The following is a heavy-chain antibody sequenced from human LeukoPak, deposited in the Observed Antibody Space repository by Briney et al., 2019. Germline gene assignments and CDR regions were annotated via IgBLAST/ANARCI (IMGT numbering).Heavy chain of an antibody. D-gene: IGHD6-19*01. J-gene: IGHJ4*02. V-gene: IGHV3-7*01. Sequence: GGSLRLSCAASGFTFSSYWMSWVRQAPGKGLERVANIKQDGSEKYYVDSVKGRFTISRDNAKNSLYLQMNSLRAEDTAVYYCARDLRGVAGGYYFDYWGQGTLVTVSS. CDR2: IKQDGSEK. CDR3: ARDLRGVAGGYYFDY. CDR1: GFTFSSYW.